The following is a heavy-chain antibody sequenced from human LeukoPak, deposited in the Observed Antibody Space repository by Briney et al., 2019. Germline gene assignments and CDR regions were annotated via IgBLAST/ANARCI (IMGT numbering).Heavy chain of an antibody. D-gene: IGHD3-22*01. Sequence: PSETLSLTCTVSGGSISSYYWSWIRQPPGKGLEWIGCIYYSGSTNYNPSLKSRVTISVDTSKNQFSLKLSSVTAADTAVYYCARSEVTYYYDSSGYSNAFDIWGQGTMVTVSS. J-gene: IGHJ3*02. CDR2: IYYSGST. V-gene: IGHV4-59*01. CDR3: ARSEVTYYYDSSGYSNAFDI. CDR1: GGSISSYY.